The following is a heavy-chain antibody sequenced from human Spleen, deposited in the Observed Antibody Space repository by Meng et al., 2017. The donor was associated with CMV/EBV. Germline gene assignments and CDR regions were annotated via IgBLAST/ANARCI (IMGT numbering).Heavy chain of an antibody. V-gene: IGHV3-23*01. Sequence: GGSLRLSCAASGFTFSSYAMTWVRQAPGKGLEWVSTIGGSSGSAYYADSVKGRFTISRDNSKNTLYLQMNSLRAEDTAVYYCAKEGRLGAPWEWGQGTLVTVSS. CDR1: GFTFSSYA. J-gene: IGHJ4*02. CDR3: AKEGRLGAPWE. D-gene: IGHD7-27*01. CDR2: IGGSSGSA.